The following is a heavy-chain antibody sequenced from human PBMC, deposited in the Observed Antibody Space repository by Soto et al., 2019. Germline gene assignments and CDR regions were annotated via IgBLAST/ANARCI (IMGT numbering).Heavy chain of an antibody. V-gene: IGHV1-69*01. CDR1: GGTFSSYA. CDR2: IIPIFGPA. Sequence: QVQLVQSGAEVKKPGSSVKVSCKASGGTFSSYAISWVRQAPGQGLEWMGGIIPIFGPANYAQKFHGRVTITAYEATSTVYMELSSLRSEDTAVYYCARDAGAQTFDPWGQGTLVTVSS. J-gene: IGHJ5*02. D-gene: IGHD3-10*01. CDR3: ARDAGAQTFDP.